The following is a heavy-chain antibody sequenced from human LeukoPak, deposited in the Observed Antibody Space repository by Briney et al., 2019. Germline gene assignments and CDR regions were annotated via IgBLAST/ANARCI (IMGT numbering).Heavy chain of an antibody. D-gene: IGHD5-12*01. V-gene: IGHV5-51*01. CDR2: IYPGDSDT. Sequence: GESLKISCKGSGYSFTSYWIGWVRQMPGKGLEWMGIIYPGDSDTRYSPSFQGQVTISADKSISTAYLQWSSLKASDTAMYYCARLGYSGYDYRNNWFDPWGQGTLVTVSS. J-gene: IGHJ5*02. CDR1: GYSFTSYW. CDR3: ARLGYSGYDYRNNWFDP.